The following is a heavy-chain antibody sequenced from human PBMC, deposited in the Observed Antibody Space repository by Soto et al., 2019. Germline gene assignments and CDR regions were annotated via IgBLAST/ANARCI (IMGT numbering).Heavy chain of an antibody. CDR2: IYPGDSDT. V-gene: IGHV5-51*01. J-gene: IGHJ6*03. Sequence: GESLKISCKGSGYSFTSYWIGWVRQMPGKGLEWMGIIYPGDSDTRYSPSFQGQVTISADKSISTAYLQWSSLKASDTAMYYCARLEVLRYASYYYYYMDVWGKGTTVTVSS. D-gene: IGHD3-9*01. CDR3: ARLEVLRYASYYYYYMDV. CDR1: GYSFTSYW.